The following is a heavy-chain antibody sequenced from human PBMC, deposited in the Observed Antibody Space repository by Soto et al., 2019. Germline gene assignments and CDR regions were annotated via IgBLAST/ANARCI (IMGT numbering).Heavy chain of an antibody. CDR3: ARDLTSEQRYSLRPDYYYYYYYMDV. Sequence: GASVKVSCKASGYTFTSYGISWVRQAPGQGLEWMGWISAYNGNTNYAQKLQGRVTMTTDTSTSTAYMELRSLRSDDTAVYYCARDLTSEQRYSLRPDYYYYYYYMDVWGKGTTVTVSS. D-gene: IGHD5-18*01. CDR2: ISAYNGNT. CDR1: GYTFTSYG. V-gene: IGHV1-18*01. J-gene: IGHJ6*03.